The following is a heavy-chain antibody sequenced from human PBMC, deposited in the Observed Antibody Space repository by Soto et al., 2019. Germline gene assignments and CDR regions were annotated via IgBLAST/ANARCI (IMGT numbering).Heavy chain of an antibody. CDR1: GGSITRGDYS. V-gene: IGHV4-30-2*01. J-gene: IGHJ6*02. Sequence: LQLQESGSGLVKPSQTLSLTCGVSGGSITRGDYSWSWIRQPPGKGLEWMGYIYHSGSTYYNPLRTGRVPILVERAKNQLCLKLSSVTAADTAGYYCAGILIAAAGGGLDVWGQGTTVTVSS. CDR3: AGILIAAAGGGLDV. CDR2: IYHSGST. D-gene: IGHD6-13*01.